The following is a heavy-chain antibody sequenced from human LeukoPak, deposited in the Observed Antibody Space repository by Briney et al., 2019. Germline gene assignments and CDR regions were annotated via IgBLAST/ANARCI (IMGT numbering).Heavy chain of an antibody. CDR1: GGSFSTYY. Sequence: SETLSLTCTVSGGSFSTYYWSWIRQSPRKGLEWIGYISYSGSTNYNPSLKSRVTISVDTSRNQFSLKLSSVTAADTAVYYCATYCSGGSCVTRTFDHWGQGTLVTVSS. J-gene: IGHJ4*02. V-gene: IGHV4-59*01. CDR2: ISYSGST. CDR3: ATYCSGGSCVTRTFDH. D-gene: IGHD2-15*01.